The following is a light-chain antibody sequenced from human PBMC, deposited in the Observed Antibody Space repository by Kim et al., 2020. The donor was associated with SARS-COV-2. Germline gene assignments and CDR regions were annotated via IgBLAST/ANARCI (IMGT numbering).Light chain of an antibody. CDR1: QSIGNY. J-gene: IGKJ4*01. V-gene: IGKV3-11*01. Sequence: SLSPGDGATLSCRASQSIGNYLAWYQQKPGQAPTLLIYDVSNRATGIPARFSGSGSGTDFTLSISALEPEDFAVYYCQHRASWPLTFGGGTKVEI. CDR3: QHRASWPLT. CDR2: DVS.